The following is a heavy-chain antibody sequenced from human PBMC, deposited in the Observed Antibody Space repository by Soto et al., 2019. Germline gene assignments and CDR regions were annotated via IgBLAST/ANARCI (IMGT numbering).Heavy chain of an antibody. Sequence: QVQLQESGPGLVKPSQTLSLTCTVSAGSISSGGYYWSWIRQPPGKGLEWIGYIYYSGRTYYNPSLKSRVTISVDTSTNPFSLKLSSVTAADTAVYYCARDPGMATANAFDIWGQGTMVTVSS. CDR3: ARDPGMATANAFDI. V-gene: IGHV4-31*03. CDR2: IYYSGRT. CDR1: AGSISSGGYY. J-gene: IGHJ3*02. D-gene: IGHD5-18*01.